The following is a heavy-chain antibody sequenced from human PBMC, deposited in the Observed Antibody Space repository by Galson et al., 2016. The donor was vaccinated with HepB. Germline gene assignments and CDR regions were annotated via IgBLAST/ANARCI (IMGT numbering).Heavy chain of an antibody. V-gene: IGHV6-1*01. J-gene: IGHJ6*02. CDR2: TYYRSKWYF. D-gene: IGHD1-14*01. Sequence: CAISGDSVSSKTSAWDWIRQSPSRGLEWLGRTYYRSKWYFDYAESLKGRITINPDTSKNQFSLHLNSVTPGDTAIYFCARVYGINNNNGMHVWGQGTTVTVSS. CDR1: GDSVSSKTSA. CDR3: ARVYGINNNNGMHV.